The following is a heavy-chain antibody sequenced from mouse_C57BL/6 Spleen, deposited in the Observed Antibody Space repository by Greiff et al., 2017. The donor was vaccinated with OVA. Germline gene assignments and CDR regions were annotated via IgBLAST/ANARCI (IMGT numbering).Heavy chain of an antibody. CDR2: ISYDGSN. D-gene: IGHD2-2*01. CDR1: GYSITSGYY. CDR3: ANMVTTSAWFAY. V-gene: IGHV3-6*01. Sequence: EVQLVESGPGLVKPSQSLSLTCSVTGYSITSGYYWNWIRQFPGNKLEWMGYISYDGSNNYNPSLKNRISITRDTSKNQFFLKLNSVTTEDTDTYYCANMVTTSAWFAYWGQGTLVTVSA. J-gene: IGHJ3*01.